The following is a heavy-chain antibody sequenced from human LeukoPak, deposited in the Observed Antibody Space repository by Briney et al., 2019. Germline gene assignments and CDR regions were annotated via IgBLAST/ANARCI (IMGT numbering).Heavy chain of an antibody. CDR2: MSGSGVNT. D-gene: IGHD3-3*01. CDR3: ARDWSPRYYGMDV. J-gene: IGHJ6*02. Sequence: GGSLRLSCAASGFTFSSFAMSWVRQAPGKGLEWVSAMSGSGVNTYYADSVKGRFTISRDNSKNTLYLQMNSLRAEDTAVYYCARDWSPRYYGMDVWGQGTTVTVSS. CDR1: GFTFSSFA. V-gene: IGHV3-23*01.